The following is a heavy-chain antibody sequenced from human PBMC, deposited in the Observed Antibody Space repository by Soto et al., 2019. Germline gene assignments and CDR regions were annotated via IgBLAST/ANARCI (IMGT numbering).Heavy chain of an antibody. CDR3: ANHLWFETPASYGMDV. CDR1: GYTFTSYA. Sequence: SVKVSCKASGYTFTSYAMHWVRQAPGQRLEWMGWINAGNGNTKYSQKFQGRVTITRDTSASTAYMELNSLRGEDTAVYYCANHLWFETPASYGMDVWGQGTTVTVSS. CDR2: INAGNGNT. J-gene: IGHJ6*02. V-gene: IGHV1-3*01. D-gene: IGHD3-10*01.